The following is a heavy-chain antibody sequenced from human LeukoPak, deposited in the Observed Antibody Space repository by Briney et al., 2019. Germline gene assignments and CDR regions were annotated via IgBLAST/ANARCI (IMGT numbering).Heavy chain of an antibody. D-gene: IGHD2-2*01. Sequence: PGGSLRLSCAASGFTFSSYAMSWVRQAPGKGLEWVSAISGSGGSTYYADSVKGRFTISRDNSKNTLYLQMNSLRAEDAAVYYCAKDFSSTSCPRCGWFDPWGQGTLVTVSS. CDR1: GFTFSSYA. CDR2: ISGSGGST. V-gene: IGHV3-23*01. CDR3: AKDFSSTSCPRCGWFDP. J-gene: IGHJ5*02.